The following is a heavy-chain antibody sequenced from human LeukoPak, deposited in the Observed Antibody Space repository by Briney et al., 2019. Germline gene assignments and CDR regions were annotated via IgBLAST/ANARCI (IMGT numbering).Heavy chain of an antibody. V-gene: IGHV3-7*01. Sequence: GGSLRLSCAASGFTFNNWWMSWVRQAPGKGLEWVANIKQDGSEKYYVDSVKGRFTISRDNAKNSLYLQMNGLRAEDTAVYYCARNLYYFDYWGQGTLVTVSS. CDR2: IKQDGSEK. J-gene: IGHJ4*02. CDR3: ARNLYYFDY. CDR1: GFTFNNWW.